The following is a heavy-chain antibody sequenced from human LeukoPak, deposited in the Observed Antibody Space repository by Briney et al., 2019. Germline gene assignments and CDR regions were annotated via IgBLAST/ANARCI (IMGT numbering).Heavy chain of an antibody. CDR1: GFTLSDYY. D-gene: IGHD3-10*01. CDR2: VSSSSSYT. Sequence: GGSLRLSCAASGFTLSDYYMSWIRQAPGKGLEWVSYVSSSSSYTNYADSVKGRFTISRDNAKNSLYLQMNSLRAEDTAVYYCARGSWTGSSPSYWGQGTLVTVSS. CDR3: ARGSWTGSSPSY. J-gene: IGHJ4*02. V-gene: IGHV3-11*06.